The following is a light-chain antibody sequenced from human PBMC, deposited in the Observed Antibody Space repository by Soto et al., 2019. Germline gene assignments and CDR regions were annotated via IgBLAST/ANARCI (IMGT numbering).Light chain of an antibody. CDR1: SSNIGGGYN. V-gene: IGLV1-40*01. CDR3: QSYDSTLSGPL. CDR2: VNN. Sequence: QLVLTQPPSVSGAPGQRVTISCAGSSSNIGGGYNIQWYQQLPGTAPKLLIYVNNNRPSGVPDRFSGSKSGTSASLAITGLQAEDEADYYCQSYDSTLSGPLFGGGTKLTVL. J-gene: IGLJ2*01.